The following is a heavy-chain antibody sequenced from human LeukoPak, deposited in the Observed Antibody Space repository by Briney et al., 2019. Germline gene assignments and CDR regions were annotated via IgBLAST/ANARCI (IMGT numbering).Heavy chain of an antibody. CDR1: GGTFSSYA. Sequence: ASVKVSCKASGGTFSSYAISWVRQAPGQGLEWMGGIIPIFGTANYAQKFQGRVTITTDESTSTAYMELSSLRSEDTAVYYCARGQWLARHYYYMDVWAKGPRSPSP. CDR3: ARGQWLARHYYYMDV. CDR2: IIPIFGTA. J-gene: IGHJ6*03. V-gene: IGHV1-69*05. D-gene: IGHD6-19*01.